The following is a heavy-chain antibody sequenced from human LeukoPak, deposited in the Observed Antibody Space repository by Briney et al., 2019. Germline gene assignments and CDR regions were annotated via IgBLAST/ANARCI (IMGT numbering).Heavy chain of an antibody. CDR2: INSDGSGT. J-gene: IGHJ4*02. V-gene: IGHV3-74*01. D-gene: IGHD3-22*01. CDR3: ARPNYYDSSGYYFGLDY. CDR1: GFTFSSYW. Sequence: GGSLRLSCAASGFTFSSYWMHWGCHAPGKGLGWVSRINSDGSGTIYADSVKGRCTISRDNAKNTLYLQMNSLRAEATAVYYCARPNYYDSSGYYFGLDYWGQGTLVTVSS.